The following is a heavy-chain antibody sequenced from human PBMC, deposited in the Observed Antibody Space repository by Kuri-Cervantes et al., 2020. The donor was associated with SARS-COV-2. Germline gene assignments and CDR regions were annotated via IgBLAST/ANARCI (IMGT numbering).Heavy chain of an antibody. V-gene: IGHV3-7*01. CDR1: GFTFSGHW. CDR2: IKQDGSEK. J-gene: IGHJ6*02. CDR3: ARDGTVYDILTAYYYGMDV. D-gene: IGHD3-9*01. Sequence: GESLKISCAASGFTFSGHWIHWVRQAPGKGLEWVANIKQDGSEKYYVDSVKGRFTISRDNAKNSLYLQMNSLRAEDTAVYYCARDGTVYDILTAYYYGMDVWGQGTTVTVSS.